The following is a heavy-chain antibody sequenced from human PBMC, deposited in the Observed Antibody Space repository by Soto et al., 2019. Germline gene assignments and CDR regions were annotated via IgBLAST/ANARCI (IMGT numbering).Heavy chain of an antibody. CDR2: IYYSGRT. CDR1: GGSISSGGYF. CDR3: ARAPISSPTHSPLKNYYFDY. Sequence: HVQLQESGPGLVKPSQTLSLTCAVSGGSISSGGYFWSWIRQHPGKGLEWIGFIYYSGRTYYNPSLKSRMTISVDTSKNQISLNVSSVTAADTAMYYCARAPISSPTHSPLKNYYFDYWGQGTLVTVSS. J-gene: IGHJ4*02. V-gene: IGHV4-31*11. D-gene: IGHD3-3*02.